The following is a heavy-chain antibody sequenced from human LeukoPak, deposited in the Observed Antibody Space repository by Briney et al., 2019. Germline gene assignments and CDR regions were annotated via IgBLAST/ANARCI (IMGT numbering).Heavy chain of an antibody. J-gene: IGHJ4*02. CDR3: ARGDYGDYANDY. V-gene: IGHV1-2*02. CDR2: IKPNSGGT. Sequence: ASVKVSCKASGYTFTGYYIHWVRQAPGQGLEWMGWIKPNSGGTNYAQKFQGRVTMTRDTSISTAYMELSRLRSDDTAVYYCARGDYGDYANDYWGQGTLVTVSS. CDR1: GYTFTGYY. D-gene: IGHD4-17*01.